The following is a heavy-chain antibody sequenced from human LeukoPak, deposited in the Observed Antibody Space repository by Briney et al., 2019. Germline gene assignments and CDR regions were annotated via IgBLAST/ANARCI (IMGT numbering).Heavy chain of an antibody. CDR3: ARTYCSSTSCYGGY. J-gene: IGHJ4*02. V-gene: IGHV4-4*07. Sequence: PSETLSLTCTVSGGSISTNYWSWIRQPAGKGLEWIGRIFASGSTNYNPSLKSRVTMSVDTSKNQFSLKLTSVTAADTAVYYRARTYCSSTSCYGGYWGQGTLVTVSS. CDR2: IFASGST. CDR1: GGSISTNY. D-gene: IGHD2-2*01.